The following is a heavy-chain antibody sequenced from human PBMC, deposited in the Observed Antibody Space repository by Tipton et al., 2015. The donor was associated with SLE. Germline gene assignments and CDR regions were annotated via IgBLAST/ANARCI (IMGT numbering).Heavy chain of an antibody. Sequence: TLSLTCSVSGGSLGSYYWSWIRQPPGKGPEWVGDIYYIGSTNYNPSLKRRVTISLDTSKNQFSLKLSSVTAAETAVYYCARGAYCGGDCSYSYYFDYWGQGALVTVSS. CDR2: IYYIGST. J-gene: IGHJ4*02. CDR1: GGSLGSYY. CDR3: ARGAYCGGDCSYSYYFDY. V-gene: IGHV4-59*12. D-gene: IGHD2-21*01.